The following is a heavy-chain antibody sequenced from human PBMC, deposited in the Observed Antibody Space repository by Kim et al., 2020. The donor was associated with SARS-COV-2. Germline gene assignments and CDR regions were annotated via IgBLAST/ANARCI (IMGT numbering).Heavy chain of an antibody. V-gene: IGHV1-46*04. CDR1: GYTFTSYY. CDR3: ARGRRSYRSAPDL. J-gene: IGHJ5*02. Sequence: ASVKVSCKASGYTFTSYYMHWVRQAPGQGLEWMGIVNPSGGSTRYAQKLQGRVTMTGDTSTSTVYMELSSLRSEDTAVYYCARGRRSYRSAPDLWGQGTMVTV. CDR2: VNPSGGST. D-gene: IGHD3-16*02.